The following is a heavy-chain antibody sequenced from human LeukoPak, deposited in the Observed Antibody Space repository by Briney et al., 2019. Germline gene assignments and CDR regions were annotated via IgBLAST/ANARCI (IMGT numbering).Heavy chain of an antibody. Sequence: ASVKVSCKVSGYTFTSYGIIWVRQALGQGLEWMGWISAYNGNTNYAQKLQGRVTMTTDTSTSTAYMELRSLRSDDTAVYYCARDRTIAAAGTPDYWGQGTLVTVSS. CDR1: GYTFTSYG. J-gene: IGHJ4*02. CDR2: ISAYNGNT. D-gene: IGHD6-13*01. CDR3: ARDRTIAAAGTPDY. V-gene: IGHV1-18*01.